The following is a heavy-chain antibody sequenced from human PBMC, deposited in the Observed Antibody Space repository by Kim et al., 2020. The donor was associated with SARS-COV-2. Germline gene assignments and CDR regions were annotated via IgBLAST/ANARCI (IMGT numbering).Heavy chain of an antibody. Sequence: GRSLRLSCAASGFTFSSYSMNWVRQAPGKGLEWVSYISSSSSTIYYADSVKGRFTISRDNAKNSLYLQMNSLRDEDTAVYYCVTGNYYGSGSCDYWGQGTLVTVSS. D-gene: IGHD3-10*01. CDR1: GFTFSSYS. V-gene: IGHV3-48*02. J-gene: IGHJ4*02. CDR3: VTGNYYGSGSCDY. CDR2: ISSSSSTI.